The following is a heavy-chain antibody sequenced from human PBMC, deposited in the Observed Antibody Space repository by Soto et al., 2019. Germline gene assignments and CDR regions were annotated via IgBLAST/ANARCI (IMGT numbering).Heavy chain of an antibody. CDR3: AKDHSHTSGYLGDF. J-gene: IGHJ4*01. D-gene: IGHD3-22*01. CDR1: GFTFSSYW. Sequence: GGSLRLSCAASGFTFSSYWMSWVRQAPGKGLEWVANIKQDGSEKYYVDSVKGRFTISRDNSKNSLYLQMNSLRTGDTAIYYCAKDHSHTSGYLGDFCGHGTLVTVSS. V-gene: IGHV3-7*01. CDR2: IKQDGSEK.